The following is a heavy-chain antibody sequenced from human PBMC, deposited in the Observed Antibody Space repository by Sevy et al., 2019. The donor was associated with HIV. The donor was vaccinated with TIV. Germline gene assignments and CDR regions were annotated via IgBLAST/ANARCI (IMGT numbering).Heavy chain of an antibody. D-gene: IGHD1-26*01. J-gene: IGHJ4*02. Sequence: GGSLRLSCAASGFTFSPYWMTWVRQAPGKGLEWVANIRPDGSDKYYVDSVKGRFTISRDNGKNSLYLQMTSLRADETAMYYCASGVGLDCWGQGALVTVSS. CDR2: IRPDGSDK. CDR3: ASGVGLDC. CDR1: GFTFSPYW. V-gene: IGHV3-7*01.